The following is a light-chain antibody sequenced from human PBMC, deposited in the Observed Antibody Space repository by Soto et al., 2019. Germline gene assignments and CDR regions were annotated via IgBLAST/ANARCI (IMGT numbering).Light chain of an antibody. CDR3: QQYGDSRLT. Sequence: EIVLTQSACTLSLSSGERATLSCGASQSVRSDFLTWYQQKPGQAPRLPIYGASTRATGVPDRFSGGGYGTQFTLTISRLETEDFAVYYCQQYGDSRLTFGGGTKVDIK. V-gene: IGKV3-20*01. CDR1: QSVRSDF. CDR2: GAS. J-gene: IGKJ4*01.